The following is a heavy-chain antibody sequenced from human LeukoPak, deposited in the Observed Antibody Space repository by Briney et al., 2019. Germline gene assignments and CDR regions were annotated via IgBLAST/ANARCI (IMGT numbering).Heavy chain of an antibody. J-gene: IGHJ6*02. V-gene: IGHV4-4*07. D-gene: IGHD6-13*01. CDR3: ARRIIAAGKNYYGMDV. CDR2: IYTSGST. Sequence: SETLSLTCTVSGGSISSYYWTWIRQPAGKGLEWIGRIYTSGSTNYNPSLKSRVTISVDTSNNQFSLNLSSVTAADTAVYYCARRIIAAGKNYYGMDVWGQGTTVTGSS. CDR1: GGSISSYY.